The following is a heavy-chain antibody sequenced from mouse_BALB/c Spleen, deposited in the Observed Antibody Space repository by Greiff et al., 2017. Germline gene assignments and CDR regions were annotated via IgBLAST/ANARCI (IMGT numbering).Heavy chain of an antibody. CDR2: ILPGSGST. CDR3: ARWWATNYAMDY. Sequence: QVQLQQSGAELMKPGASVKISCKATGYTFSSYWIEWVKQRPGHGLEWIGEILPGSGSTNYNEKFKGKATFTADTSSNTAYMQLSSLTSEDSAVYYCARWWATNYAMDYWGQGTSVTVSS. D-gene: IGHD3-1*01. CDR1: GYTFSSYW. V-gene: IGHV1-9*01. J-gene: IGHJ4*01.